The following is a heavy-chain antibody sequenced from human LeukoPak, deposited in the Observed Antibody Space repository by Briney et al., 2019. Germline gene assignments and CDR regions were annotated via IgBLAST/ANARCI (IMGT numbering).Heavy chain of an antibody. D-gene: IGHD4-17*01. CDR3: ARAIDYGDYAGPPDAFDI. J-gene: IGHJ3*02. V-gene: IGHV3-7*01. CDR1: GFTFSSYW. CDR2: IKQDGSEK. Sequence: PGGSLRLSCAASGFTFSSYWMSWVRQAPGKGLEWVANIKQDGSEKYYVDSVKGRFTISRDNAKNSLYLQMNSLRAEDTAVYYCARAIDYGDYAGPPDAFDIWGQGTMVTVSS.